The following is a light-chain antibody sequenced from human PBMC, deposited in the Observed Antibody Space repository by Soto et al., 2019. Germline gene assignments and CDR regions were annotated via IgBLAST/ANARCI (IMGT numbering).Light chain of an antibody. J-gene: IGKJ4*01. CDR2: DAF. V-gene: IGKV3D-20*02. Sequence: ENVLTQSPGRLSLSPGERATLSCRASQTVDSSSLAWYQQKPGQAPRLLIFDAFNRATGIPDRFSGSGSGTDFTLTISRLEPEDFAVYYCQQRSNWPPVFGGGTKVEIK. CDR1: QTVDSSS. CDR3: QQRSNWPPV.